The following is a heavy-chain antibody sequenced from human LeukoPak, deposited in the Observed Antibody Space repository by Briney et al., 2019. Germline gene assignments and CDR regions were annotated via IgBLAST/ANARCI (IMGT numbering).Heavy chain of an antibody. V-gene: IGHV4-61*01. D-gene: IGHD6-13*01. J-gene: IGHJ4*02. CDR1: GGSISSGSYY. CDR2: IYYSGST. Sequence: PSQTLSLTCTVSGGSISSGSYYWSWIRQPPGKGLEWIGYIYYSGSTNYNPSLKSRVTISVDTSKNQFSLKLSSVTAADTAVYYCARDRGSSRPSKHTARYFDYWGQGTLVTVSS. CDR3: ARDRGSSRPSKHTARYFDY.